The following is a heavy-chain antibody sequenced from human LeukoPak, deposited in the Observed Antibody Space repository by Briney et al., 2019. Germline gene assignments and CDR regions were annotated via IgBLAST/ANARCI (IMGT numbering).Heavy chain of an antibody. CDR1: GFTFSRSW. J-gene: IGHJ4*02. CDR2: INQDGSEK. Sequence: GGSLRLSCAASGFTFSRSWVSWVRQAPGKGLEWVANINQDGSEKYYVDSVKGRFTISKDNAKNSLYLQMNSLRAEDTAVYYCARDENWGKGTLVTVSS. V-gene: IGHV3-7*01. CDR3: ARDEN.